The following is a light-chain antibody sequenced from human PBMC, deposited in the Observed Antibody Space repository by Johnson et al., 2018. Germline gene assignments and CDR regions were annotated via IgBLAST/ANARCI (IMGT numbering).Light chain of an antibody. CDR3: GTWDSSLSAGNV. CDR1: SSNIGNNY. Sequence: QSVLTQPPSVSAAPGQKVTISCSGSSSNIGNNYVSWYQQLPGTAHKLLIYENNKRPSGIPDRFSGSKSGTSATLGIPGLHAGDEADYYCGTWDSSLSAGNVFGTGTKVTVL. J-gene: IGLJ1*01. V-gene: IGLV1-51*02. CDR2: ENN.